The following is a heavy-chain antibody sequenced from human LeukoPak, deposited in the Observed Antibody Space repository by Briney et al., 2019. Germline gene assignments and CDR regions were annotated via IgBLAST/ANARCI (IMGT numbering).Heavy chain of an antibody. J-gene: IGHJ4*02. V-gene: IGHV1-2*02. Sequence: GASVKVSCKASGYTFGDYYMHWVRQAPGQGLEWMGWINPNSGGTHYAQKFQGRVTMTRDTSISTAYMELSGLRSDDTAVYYCARGGRLRLGELSPGLDYWGQGTLVTVSS. D-gene: IGHD3-16*02. CDR2: INPNSGGT. CDR1: GYTFGDYY. CDR3: ARGGRLRLGELSPGLDY.